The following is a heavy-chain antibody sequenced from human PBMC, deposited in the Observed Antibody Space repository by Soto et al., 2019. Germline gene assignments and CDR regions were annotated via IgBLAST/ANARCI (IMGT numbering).Heavy chain of an antibody. Sequence: QVQLVQSGAGVKRPGPSGKVSCKASGGPFTSYSITWVRQAPGQGLEWMGEINPIFGTANYAQKSQARVTITADESTSTAYMEPSSLSSEDTAVYYCARDGGSHSGGIDYWGQGTPVTVSS. CDR2: INPIFGTA. CDR3: ARDGGSHSGGIDY. D-gene: IGHD1-26*01. J-gene: IGHJ4*02. CDR1: GGPFTSYS. V-gene: IGHV1-69*01.